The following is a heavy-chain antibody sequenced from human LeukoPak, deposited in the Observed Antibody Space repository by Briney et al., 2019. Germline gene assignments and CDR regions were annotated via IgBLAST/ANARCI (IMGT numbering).Heavy chain of an antibody. D-gene: IGHD3-3*01. V-gene: IGHV4-34*01. CDR1: GVSFSGYY. J-gene: IGHJ6*02. Sequence: SETLSLTCAVYGVSFSGYYWSWIRQPPGKGLEWIGEINHSGSTNYNPSLKSRVTISVDTSKNQFSLKLSSVTAADTAVYYCARGWRALYYYNGMDVWGQGTTVTVSS. CDR3: ARGWRALYYYNGMDV. CDR2: INHSGST.